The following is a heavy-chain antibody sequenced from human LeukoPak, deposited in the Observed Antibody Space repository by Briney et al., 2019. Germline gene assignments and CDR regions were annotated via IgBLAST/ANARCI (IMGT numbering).Heavy chain of an antibody. CDR1: GFTFSSYA. Sequence: GGSLRLSCAASGFTFSSYAMSWVRQAPGKGLEWVSAISGSGGSTYYADSVKGRFTISRDDSKNTAYLQMNSLKTEDTAVYYCTRHEMGYYDSSGYSDAFDIWGQGTMVTVSS. D-gene: IGHD3-22*01. CDR2: ISGSGGST. CDR3: TRHEMGYYDSSGYSDAFDI. V-gene: IGHV3-23*01. J-gene: IGHJ3*02.